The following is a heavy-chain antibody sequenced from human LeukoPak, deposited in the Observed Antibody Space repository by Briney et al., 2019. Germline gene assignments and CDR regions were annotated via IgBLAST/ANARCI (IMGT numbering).Heavy chain of an antibody. CDR2: INSNSGGT. J-gene: IGHJ4*02. CDR1: GYTFTGYY. D-gene: IGHD3-22*01. CDR3: ARLPQSSSGAIDY. V-gene: IGHV1-2*02. Sequence: ASVKVSCKASGYTFTGYYMHWVRQAPGQGLEWMGWINSNSGGTNYAQKFQGRVTMTRDTSISTAYMELSSLTSDDTAVYYCARLPQSSSGAIDYWGQGTLVTVSS.